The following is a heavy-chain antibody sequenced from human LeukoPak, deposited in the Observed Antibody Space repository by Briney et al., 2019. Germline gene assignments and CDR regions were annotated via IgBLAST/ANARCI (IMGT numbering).Heavy chain of an antibody. J-gene: IGHJ5*02. CDR3: ARDSFLNGDRLPLDP. Sequence: ASVKVSCKASGYSFISYGFSWVRQAPGQGLEWMGWVSGYNGNTNYAQRFQDRVTMTTDTSTKTAYMELKSLTSDDTAVYYCARDSFLNGDRLPLDPWGQGTPISVAS. CDR1: GYSFISYG. V-gene: IGHV1-18*01. CDR2: VSGYNGNT. D-gene: IGHD7-27*01.